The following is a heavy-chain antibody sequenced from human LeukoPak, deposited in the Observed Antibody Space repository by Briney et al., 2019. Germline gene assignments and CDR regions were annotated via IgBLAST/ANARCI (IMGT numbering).Heavy chain of an antibody. D-gene: IGHD1-7*01. J-gene: IGHJ4*02. CDR1: GFAFSTFA. CDR2: LSGNGAKT. CDR3: AKDQNYAFDY. V-gene: IGHV3-23*01. Sequence: PGGSLRLSCAASGFAFSTFAMSWVRQAPGEGLEWVSALSGNGAKTYYADSVKGRLTISRDNSENSLYLQMNSLRAEDTAIYFCAKDQNYAFDYWGQGALVTVSS.